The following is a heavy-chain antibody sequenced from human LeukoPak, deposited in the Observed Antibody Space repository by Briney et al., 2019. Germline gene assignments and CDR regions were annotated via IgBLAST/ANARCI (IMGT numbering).Heavy chain of an antibody. V-gene: IGHV1-8*01. J-gene: IGHJ6*02. CDR3: ARAATMVRGVIRYYYYYGMDV. D-gene: IGHD3-10*01. Sequence: ASVKVSCKASGYTFTSYDINWVRQATGQGLEWMGWMNPNSGNTGYAQKFQGGVTMTRNTSISTAYMELSSLRSEDTAVYYCARAATMVRGVIRYYYYYGMDVWGQGTTVTVSS. CDR1: GYTFTSYD. CDR2: MNPNSGNT.